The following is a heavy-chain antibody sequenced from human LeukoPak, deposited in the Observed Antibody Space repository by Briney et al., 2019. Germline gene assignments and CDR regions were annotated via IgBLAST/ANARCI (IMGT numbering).Heavy chain of an antibody. D-gene: IGHD4/OR15-4a*01. Sequence: SETLSLTCTVSGGSISDYSWSWIRQPPGKGLEWIGYIYYSGTTYYNPSLKSRVTISVDTSKNQFSLRLTSVTAADTAVYYCARRAGAYSHPYDYWGQGTLVTVSS. CDR1: GGSISDYS. J-gene: IGHJ4*02. CDR2: IYYSGTT. V-gene: IGHV4-59*01. CDR3: ARRAGAYSHPYDY.